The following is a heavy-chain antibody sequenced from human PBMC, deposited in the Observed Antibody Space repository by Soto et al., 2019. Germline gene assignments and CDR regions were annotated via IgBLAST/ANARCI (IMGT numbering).Heavy chain of an antibody. D-gene: IGHD3-22*01. CDR3: ARSRYYDSSGYDYYY. CDR1: GGYVSSYY. V-gene: IGHV4-4*08. Sequence: TSETLSLTCTVSGGYVSSYYWSWIRQPPGKGLEWIGYSGSTNYNPSLKSRVTISVDTSKTQFSLKLSSVTAADTAVYYCARSRYYDSSGYDYYYWGQGSLVTVSS. J-gene: IGHJ4*02. CDR2: SGST.